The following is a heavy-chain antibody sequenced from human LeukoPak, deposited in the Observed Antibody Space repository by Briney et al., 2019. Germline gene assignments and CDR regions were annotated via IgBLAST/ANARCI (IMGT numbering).Heavy chain of an antibody. V-gene: IGHV1-69*10. J-gene: IGHJ6*02. CDR1: GGTFISSA. CDR3: ARGSSDGDYYYYCMAV. Sequence: SVKVSCKASGGTFISSAISWVRQAPGQGLEWRGGIIPILGRANYAQKVQARVTITADKSTSTAYMELSSLRSEDTAVYYCARGSSDGDYYYYCMAVWGQGTTLTAPS. D-gene: IGHD4-17*01. CDR2: IIPILGRA.